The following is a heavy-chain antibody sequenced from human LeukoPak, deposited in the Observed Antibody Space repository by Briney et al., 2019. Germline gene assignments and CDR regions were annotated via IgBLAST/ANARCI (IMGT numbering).Heavy chain of an antibody. V-gene: IGHV3-53*01. CDR1: GFTVSSNY. J-gene: IGHJ4*02. D-gene: IGHD6-13*01. CDR2: IYSGGTT. CDR3: AKNIAAPTTPFDY. Sequence: SGGSLRLSCAASGFTVSSNYMSWVRQAPGKGLEWVSVIYSGGTTCYADSVKGRFTISRDNSKNTLYLQMNYLRAEDTALYYCAKNIAAPTTPFDYWGQGTLVTVSS.